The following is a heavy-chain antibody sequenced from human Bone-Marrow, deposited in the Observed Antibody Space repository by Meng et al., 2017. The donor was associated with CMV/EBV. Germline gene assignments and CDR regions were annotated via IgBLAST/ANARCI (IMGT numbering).Heavy chain of an antibody. CDR2: IYPGDSDT. J-gene: IGHJ6*02. CDR3: ARRGEQLVRYYGMDV. D-gene: IGHD6-13*01. Sequence: GESLKISCKGSGYSFTSYWIGWVRQMPGKGLEWMGIIYPGDSDTRYSPSFQGQVTISADKSISTAYLQWSSLKASDTAMYYCARRGEQLVRYYGMDVWGQGTTVTGSS. CDR1: GYSFTSYW. V-gene: IGHV5-51*01.